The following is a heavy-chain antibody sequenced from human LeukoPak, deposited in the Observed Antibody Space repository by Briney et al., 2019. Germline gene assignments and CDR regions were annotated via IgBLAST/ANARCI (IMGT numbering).Heavy chain of an antibody. CDR3: STIDY. CDR2: IYSTGST. CDR1: KFSVSSNY. Sequence: PGGSLRPSCAASKFSVSSNYMTWVRQAPGKGLEWVSVIYSTGSTYYADSVKGRFTISRDNSKNTLYLQMNSLRAEDTAVYYCSTIDYWGQGTLVTVSS. V-gene: IGHV3-66*01. J-gene: IGHJ4*02.